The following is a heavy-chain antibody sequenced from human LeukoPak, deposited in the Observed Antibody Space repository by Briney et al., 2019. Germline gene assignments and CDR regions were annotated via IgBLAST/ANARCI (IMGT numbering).Heavy chain of an antibody. Sequence: GGSLRLSCAASGFTFSDYYMSWIRQAPGKGLEWVSYISSSGSTIYYPDSVKGRFTISRDNAKNSLYLQMNSLRAEDTAVYYGARGGSYRHYYYYYMDVWGKGTTVTVSS. V-gene: IGHV3-11*04. CDR1: GFTFSDYY. J-gene: IGHJ6*03. CDR3: ARGGSYRHYYYYYMDV. CDR2: ISSSGSTI. D-gene: IGHD1-26*01.